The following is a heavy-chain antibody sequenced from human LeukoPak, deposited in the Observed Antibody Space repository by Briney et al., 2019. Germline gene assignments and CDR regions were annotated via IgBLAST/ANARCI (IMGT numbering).Heavy chain of an antibody. V-gene: IGHV3-21*06. CDR2: ISFSSTHI. CDR3: ARDAISGGGHDY. CDR1: GFIFSNYG. J-gene: IGHJ4*02. D-gene: IGHD3-10*01. Sequence: GGSLRLSCAASGFIFSNYGMSWVRQAPGKGLEWVSSISFSSTHIYYADSIQGRFTISRDNAENSLYLQMNSLRAEDTAVYYCARDAISGGGHDYWGQGTLVTVSS.